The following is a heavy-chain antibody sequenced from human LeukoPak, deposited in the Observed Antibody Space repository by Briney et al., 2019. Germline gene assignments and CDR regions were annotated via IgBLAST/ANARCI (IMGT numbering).Heavy chain of an antibody. CDR1: GFTFSSYW. Sequence: GGSLRLSCAASGFTFSSYWMNWAPKAPGKGLEWVASINHNGNVNYYVDSVKGRFTISRDNAKNSLYLQMSNLRAEDTAVYFCARGGGLDVWGQGATVTVSS. D-gene: IGHD3-16*01. J-gene: IGHJ6*02. V-gene: IGHV3-7*03. CDR3: ARGGGLDV. CDR2: INHNGNVN.